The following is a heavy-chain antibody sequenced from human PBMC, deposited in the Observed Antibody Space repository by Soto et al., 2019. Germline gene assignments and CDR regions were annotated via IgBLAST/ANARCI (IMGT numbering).Heavy chain of an antibody. CDR3: ARDWGYCTNGVGYTNYFDY. V-gene: IGHV3-11*06. Sequence: PGGALTLSCAAPGFTFSDYYSSWIRQAPGKGLERVSYISSSSSYTNYADSVKGRLTISRDNAKNSLYLQMNSLRAEDTAVYYCARDWGYCTNGVGYTNYFDYWGQGTLVTVSS. CDR2: ISSSSSYT. CDR1: GFTFSDYY. D-gene: IGHD2-8*01. J-gene: IGHJ4*02.